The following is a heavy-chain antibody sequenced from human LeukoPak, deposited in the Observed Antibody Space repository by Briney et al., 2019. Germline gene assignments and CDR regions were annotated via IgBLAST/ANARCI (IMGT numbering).Heavy chain of an antibody. J-gene: IGHJ3*02. V-gene: IGHV3-48*03. CDR3: ARDTDYGDAFDI. Sequence: GGSLRLSCAASGFTFSSYEMNWVRQAPGKGLEWVSYISSSGSTIHYADSVKGRFTISRDNAKNSLYLQMNSLRAEDTAVYYCARDTDYGDAFDIWGQGTMVTVSS. CDR1: GFTFSSYE. CDR2: ISSSGSTI. D-gene: IGHD4-17*01.